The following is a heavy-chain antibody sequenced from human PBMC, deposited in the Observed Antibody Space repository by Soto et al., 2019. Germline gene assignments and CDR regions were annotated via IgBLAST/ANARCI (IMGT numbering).Heavy chain of an antibody. CDR3: AKDRRVAYCSGGICYSPDY. CDR2: ISGTGGT. Sequence: EVQLWESGGGLVQPGGSLRLSCAVSGFTFSSHVMSWVRQAPGKGLEWVSAISGTGGTYYAGSVKGRFTISSDNSKNSLYFQMNNLRDEVTAVYYCAKDRRVAYCSGGICYSPDYWGQGTLVIVSS. J-gene: IGHJ4*02. D-gene: IGHD2-15*01. CDR1: GFTFSSHV. V-gene: IGHV3-23*01.